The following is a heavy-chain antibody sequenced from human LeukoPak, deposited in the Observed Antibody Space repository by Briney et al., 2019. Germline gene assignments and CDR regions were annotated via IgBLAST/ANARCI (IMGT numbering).Heavy chain of an antibody. CDR2: FDPEDGKT. V-gene: IGHV1-24*01. J-gene: IGHJ4*02. CDR3: ATRLRFLDPYYFDY. D-gene: IGHD3-3*01. Sequence: ASVKVSCKVSGYTLTELSMHWVRQAPGKGLEWMGGFDPEDGKTIYAQKFQGRVTMTEDTSTDTAYMELSSLRSEDTAVYYCATRLRFLDPYYFDYWAREPWSPSPQ. CDR1: GYTLTELS.